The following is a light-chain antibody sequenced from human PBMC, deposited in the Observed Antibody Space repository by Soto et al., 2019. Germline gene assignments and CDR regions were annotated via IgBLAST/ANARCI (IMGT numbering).Light chain of an antibody. CDR2: VAS. V-gene: IGKV1-12*01. Sequence: DIQLTQSPSSESASVGDRVTFTCRASQDIGTWLAWYQQKPGKAPKLLIYVASNLQSGVPSRFSGAGSGTDFNLTITSLQPEDFATYHCQPADSFPFTFGPGTKVDFK. CDR1: QDIGTW. J-gene: IGKJ3*01. CDR3: QPADSFPFT.